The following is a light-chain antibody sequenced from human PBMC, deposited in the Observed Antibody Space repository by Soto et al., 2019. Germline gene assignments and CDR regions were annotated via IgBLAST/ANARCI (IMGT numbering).Light chain of an antibody. CDR2: ENN. CDR1: SSNIGAGYE. Sequence: QSVLTQPPSVSEAPGQRVTISCTGSSSNIGAGYEAHWYQQVPGTAPKLLIYENNNRPSGFPDRFSGSKSGTSASLAITGLQAEYEAEYYCQSYDSSLSGYVFGTGTKVTVL. V-gene: IGLV1-40*01. J-gene: IGLJ1*01. CDR3: QSYDSSLSGYV.